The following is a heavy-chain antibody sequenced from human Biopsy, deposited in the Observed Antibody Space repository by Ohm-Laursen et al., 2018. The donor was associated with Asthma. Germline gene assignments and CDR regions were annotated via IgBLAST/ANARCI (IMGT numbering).Heavy chain of an antibody. Sequence: GASVKASCKSLEGTFNTYVIGWGRQAPGQGLEWMGGINSVFGTTTYPQKFQDRVTITADDSTSTVYMELSSLRSEDTAVYYCARKAGSCISRTCYSLDFWGQGTLVTVSS. V-gene: IGHV1-69*13. CDR3: ARKAGSCISRTCYSLDF. J-gene: IGHJ4*02. CDR2: INSVFGTT. D-gene: IGHD2-2*01. CDR1: EGTFNTYV.